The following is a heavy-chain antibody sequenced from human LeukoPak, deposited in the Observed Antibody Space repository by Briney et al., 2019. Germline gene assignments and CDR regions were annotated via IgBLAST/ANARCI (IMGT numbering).Heavy chain of an antibody. CDR2: IFYSGST. V-gene: IGHV4-39*07. D-gene: IGHD1-7*01. CDR3: ARIRAITGTTTLNDY. Sequence: PSETLSLTCNVSGGSISSSSYYWGWIRQPPGKGLECIGSIFYSGSTYYNPSLKSRVTISVDTSKNQFSLKLSSVTAADTAVHYCARIRAITGTTTLNDYWGQGTLVTVSS. J-gene: IGHJ4*02. CDR1: GGSISSSSYY.